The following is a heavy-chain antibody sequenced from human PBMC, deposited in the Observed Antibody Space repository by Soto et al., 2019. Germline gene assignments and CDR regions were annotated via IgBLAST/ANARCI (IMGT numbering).Heavy chain of an antibody. V-gene: IGHV1-18*01. CDR3: ARDRGSYALDY. CDR2: ISAYNGNI. Sequence: ASVKVSCKASGYTFTSYGIIWVRQSPGQGLEWMGWISAYNGNIHYAQKLQGRVTMTTDTSTSTAYMELRSLRSDDTAVYYCARDRGSYALDYWGQGTLVTVSS. J-gene: IGHJ4*02. CDR1: GYTFTSYG. D-gene: IGHD1-26*01.